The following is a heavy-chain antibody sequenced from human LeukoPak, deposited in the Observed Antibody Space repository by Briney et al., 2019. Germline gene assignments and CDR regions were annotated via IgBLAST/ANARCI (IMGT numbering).Heavy chain of an antibody. Sequence: GGSLTLSCVTSGFISSDYWMGWVRQAPGKVPEWVASIKPDGNEQYYVDSVRGRFTISRDNSKDSLFLQMDSLRDDDTAVYYCGRERVSAYDYWGQGTLVTVSS. CDR3: GRERVSAYDY. CDR2: IKPDGNEQ. J-gene: IGHJ4*02. CDR1: GFISSDYW. V-gene: IGHV3-7*01.